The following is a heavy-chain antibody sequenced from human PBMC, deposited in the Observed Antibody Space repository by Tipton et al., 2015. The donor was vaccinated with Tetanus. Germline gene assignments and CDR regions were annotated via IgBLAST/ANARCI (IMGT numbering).Heavy chain of an antibody. J-gene: IGHJ4*02. CDR1: GGSISNSEYY. Sequence: TLSLTCSLSGGSISNSEYYWAWIRQPPGKGLEWIGSGFDSGTSYYNPSLKSRVTISVDTSKNQFSLKLSSVTAADTAVYYCARGGIAAAGGGLDYWGQGTLVPVSS. V-gene: IGHV4-39*07. D-gene: IGHD6-13*01. CDR2: GFDSGTS. CDR3: ARGGIAAAGGGLDY.